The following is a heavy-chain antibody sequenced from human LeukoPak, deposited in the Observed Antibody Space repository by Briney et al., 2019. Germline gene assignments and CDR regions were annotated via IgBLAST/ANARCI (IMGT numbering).Heavy chain of an antibody. V-gene: IGHV3-21*01. J-gene: IGHJ4*02. D-gene: IGHD6-13*01. CDR2: ISSSSGYI. CDR1: GFTFSSYS. CDR3: ARGGAAAGTRVDY. Sequence: GGSLRLSCAASGFTFSSYSMNWVRQAPGKGLEWVSSISSSSGYIYYADSVKGRFTISRDNAKNSLYLQMNSLRAEDTAVYYCARGGAAAGTRVDYWGQGTLVTVSS.